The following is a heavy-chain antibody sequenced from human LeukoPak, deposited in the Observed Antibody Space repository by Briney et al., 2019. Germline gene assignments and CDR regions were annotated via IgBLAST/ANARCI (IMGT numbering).Heavy chain of an antibody. J-gene: IGHJ6*03. CDR2: ISWDGGST. Sequence: GGSLRLSCAASGFKFDDFAMHWVRQAPGKGLEWVSLISWDGGSTVYADSVKGRFTISRDNSKNSVFLQMNSLRVEDSAFYYCAKDGQQPLYYYMDVWGKGTTVTVSS. V-gene: IGHV3-43D*04. CDR3: AKDGQQPLYYYMDV. D-gene: IGHD5-18*01. CDR1: GFKFDDFA.